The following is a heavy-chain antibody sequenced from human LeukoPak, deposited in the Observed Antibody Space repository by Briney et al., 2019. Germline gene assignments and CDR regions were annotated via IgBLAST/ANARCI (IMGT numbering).Heavy chain of an antibody. CDR3: ARDLGAGYSSSWAQLFDY. CDR1: GYTFTGYY. Sequence: GASVKVSCKASGYTFTGYYMHWVRQAPGQGLEWMGWINPNSGGTNYAQKFQGRVTMTRDTSISTAYMELSRLRSDDTAVYYCARDLGAGYSSSWAQLFDYWGQGTLVTVSS. D-gene: IGHD6-13*01. J-gene: IGHJ4*02. V-gene: IGHV1-2*02. CDR2: INPNSGGT.